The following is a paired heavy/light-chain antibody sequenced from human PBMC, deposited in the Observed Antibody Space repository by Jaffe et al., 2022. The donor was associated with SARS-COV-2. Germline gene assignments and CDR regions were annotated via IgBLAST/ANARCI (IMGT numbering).Heavy chain of an antibody. CDR3: ARDLSISSFDWLLSGGT. D-gene: IGHD3-9*01. CDR1: EFTFSAYW. Sequence: EVQLVESGGALVQPGGSLRLSCVGSEFTFSAYWMSWVRQAPGRELEWVATIKKDGSEKYYVDSVRGRFTISRDNAKNSLYLQMNSLRAEDTAVYYCARDLSISSFDWLLSGGTWGQGTLVTVSS. J-gene: IGHJ4*02. V-gene: IGHV3-7*01. CDR2: IKKDGSEK.
Light chain of an antibody. CDR3: CSYAGSHTWV. CDR1: SSDVGSYNL. CDR2: EGS. Sequence: QSALTQPASVSGSPGQSITISCAGTSSDVGSYNLVSWYQHHPGKAPKLMIYEGSKRPSGISNRFSGSKSGNTASLTISGLQTEDEGDYFCCSYAGSHTWVFGGGTRLTVL. J-gene: IGLJ3*02. V-gene: IGLV2-23*01.